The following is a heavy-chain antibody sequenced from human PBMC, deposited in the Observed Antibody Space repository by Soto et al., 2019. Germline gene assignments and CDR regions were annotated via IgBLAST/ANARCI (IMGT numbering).Heavy chain of an antibody. J-gene: IGHJ2*01. V-gene: IGHV4-59*12. CDR2: ISSSGST. Sequence: QVQLQESGPGLVKPSETLSLTCTVSGGSISSYYWSWIRQPPGKGLEWIGYISSSGSTNYNPSLQRRVPIPVDTPKNQSSLKLSSVTAADTAVYYCARRDVYWYFDLWGRGTLVTVSS. CDR3: ARRDVYWYFDL. CDR1: GGSISSYY.